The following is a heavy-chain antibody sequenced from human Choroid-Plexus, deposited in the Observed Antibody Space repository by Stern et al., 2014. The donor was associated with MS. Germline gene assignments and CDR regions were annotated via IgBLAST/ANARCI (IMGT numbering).Heavy chain of an antibody. V-gene: IGHV3-30*18. Sequence: QVKLVQSGGGVVQPGRPLRLSCAASGFSFSSFGMHWVRQAPGKGLEWVALISYDGSKDYADSVKGRFAISRDNSKNTLYLQMNSLRAEDTAVYYCAKDRQYLTFFFDFWGHGSLVTVSS. CDR3: AKDRQYLTFFFDF. CDR2: ISYDGSK. CDR1: GFSFSSFG. J-gene: IGHJ4*01. D-gene: IGHD2/OR15-2a*01.